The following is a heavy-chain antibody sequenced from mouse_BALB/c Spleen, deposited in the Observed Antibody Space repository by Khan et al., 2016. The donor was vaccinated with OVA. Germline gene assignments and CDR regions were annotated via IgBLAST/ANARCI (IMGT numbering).Heavy chain of an antibody. Sequence: QVQLKESGSELVRPGTSVKVSCKASGYAFTHYLIEWLKQRPGQGLEWIGVINPGSGGTNYNEKFEGKATLTADNSSSTAYMHLSSLTSDDSAVYVCAIGFYDGYLAWFAYWGQGTLVTVSA. D-gene: IGHD2-3*01. CDR3: AIGFYDGYLAWFAY. CDR2: INPGSGGT. CDR1: GYAFTHYL. J-gene: IGHJ3*01. V-gene: IGHV1-54*01.